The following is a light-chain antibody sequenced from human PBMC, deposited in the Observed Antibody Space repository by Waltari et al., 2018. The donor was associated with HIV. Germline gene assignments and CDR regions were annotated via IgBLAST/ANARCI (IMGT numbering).Light chain of an antibody. CDR2: DVN. CDR3: SSHTSSGTWV. Sequence: QSALTQPASVSGSPGQSITISCTGTSGDVGAYNYASWYQQHPGKAPKLMIYDVNKRPSGVSDRFSGSKSGNTTSLTISGLQAEDEADYYCSSHTSSGTWVFGGGTKVTVL. J-gene: IGLJ3*02. CDR1: SGDVGAYNY. V-gene: IGLV2-14*03.